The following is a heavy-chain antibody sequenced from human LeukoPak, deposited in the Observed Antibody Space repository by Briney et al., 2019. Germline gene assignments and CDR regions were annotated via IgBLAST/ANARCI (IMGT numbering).Heavy chain of an antibody. CDR1: GFTFSIYW. CDR3: ARDSNNYYYYMDV. D-gene: IGHD3-3*02. V-gene: IGHV3-74*01. Sequence: PGGSLRLSCAASGFTFSIYWMHWVRQAPGKGLVWVSRINSDGSSTIYADSVKGRFTISRDNAKNSLYLQMNSLRAEDTSVYYCARDSNNYYYYMDVWGKGTTVTVSS. J-gene: IGHJ6*03. CDR2: INSDGSST.